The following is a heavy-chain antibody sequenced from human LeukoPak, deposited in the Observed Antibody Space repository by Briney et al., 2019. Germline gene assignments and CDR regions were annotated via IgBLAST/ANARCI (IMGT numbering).Heavy chain of an antibody. D-gene: IGHD2-21*02. CDR3: ALSAVTAIQNWFDP. Sequence: GASVKVSCKASGGTFSSYAISWVRQAPGQGLEWMGRIIPILGIANYAQKFQGRVTMTEDTSTDTAYMELSSLRSEDTAVYYCALSAVTAIQNWFDPWGQGTLVTVSS. CDR2: IIPILGIA. CDR1: GGTFSSYA. V-gene: IGHV1-69*04. J-gene: IGHJ5*02.